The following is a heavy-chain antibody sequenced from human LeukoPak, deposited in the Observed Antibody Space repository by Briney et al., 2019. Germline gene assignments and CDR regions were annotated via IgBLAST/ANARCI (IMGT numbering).Heavy chain of an antibody. CDR3: ARASPPHYYFDY. J-gene: IGHJ4*02. Sequence: MASETLSLTCTVSGGSISSYYWSWIRQPPGKGLEWIGYIYYSGSTNYNPSLKSRVTISVDTSKNQFSLKLSSVTAADTAVHYCARASPPHYYFDYWGQGTLVTVSS. CDR2: IYYSGST. V-gene: IGHV4-59*01. CDR1: GGSISSYY.